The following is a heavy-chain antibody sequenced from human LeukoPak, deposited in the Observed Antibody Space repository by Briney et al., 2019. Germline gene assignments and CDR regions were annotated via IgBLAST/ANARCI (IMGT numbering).Heavy chain of an antibody. CDR1: GGSFSGYY. V-gene: IGHV4-34*01. D-gene: IGHD4-17*01. Sequence: SETLSLTCAVYGGSFSGYYWSWIRQPPGKGLEWIGEINHSGSTNYNPSLKSRVTISVDTSKNQFSLKLSSVTAADTAVYYCARANGDYTLDAFDIWGQGTMVTSLQ. J-gene: IGHJ3*02. CDR2: INHSGST. CDR3: ARANGDYTLDAFDI.